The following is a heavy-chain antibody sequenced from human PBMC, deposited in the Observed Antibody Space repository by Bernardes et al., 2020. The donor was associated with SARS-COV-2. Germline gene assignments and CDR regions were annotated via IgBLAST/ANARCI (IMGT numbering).Heavy chain of an antibody. CDR3: ARVDFSNLYYFDY. J-gene: IGHJ4*02. D-gene: IGHD4-4*01. CDR1: GFTFSSYT. V-gene: IGHV3-21*06. CDR2: ISTSSSYI. Sequence: GSLSRSCAASGFTFSSYTMNWVRQAPGKGLEWISSISTSSSYISYSDSVRGRFTISRDNAKNSVSLQMNSLRAEDTAVYYCARVDFSNLYYFDYWGQGTPVTVSS.